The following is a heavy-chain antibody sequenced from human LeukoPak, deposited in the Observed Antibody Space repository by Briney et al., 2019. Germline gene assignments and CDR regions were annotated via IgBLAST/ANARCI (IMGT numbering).Heavy chain of an antibody. D-gene: IGHD2-2*01. CDR1: GFTFSRYA. CDR3: AKDRCSLSSCQFFDF. J-gene: IGHJ4*02. Sequence: GGSLRLSCAASGFTFSRYATHWVRQAPGKGLEWVAFMPYDGSNKYYADSVKGRFTISRDNSKNTLYLQMNSLRAEDTAVYYCAKDRCSLSSCQFFDFWGQGTLVTVSS. V-gene: IGHV3-30*02. CDR2: MPYDGSNK.